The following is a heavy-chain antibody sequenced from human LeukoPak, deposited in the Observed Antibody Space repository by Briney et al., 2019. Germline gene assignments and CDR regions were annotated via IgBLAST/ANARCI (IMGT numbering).Heavy chain of an antibody. Sequence: GGSLGLSCAAFGFTFSSYAMSWVRQAPGKGLEWVSAISGSGGSTYYADSVKGRFTISRDNSKNTLYLQMNSLRAEDTAVYYCAKALHRRVGASTYYFDYWGQGTLVTVSS. CDR2: ISGSGGST. CDR1: GFTFSSYA. D-gene: IGHD1-26*01. CDR3: AKALHRRVGASTYYFDY. V-gene: IGHV3-23*01. J-gene: IGHJ4*02.